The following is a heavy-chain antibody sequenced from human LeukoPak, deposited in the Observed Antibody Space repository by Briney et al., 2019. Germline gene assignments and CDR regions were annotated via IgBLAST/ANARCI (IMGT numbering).Heavy chain of an antibody. J-gene: IGHJ4*02. CDR3: AKGYYYDSSGYYWPIDY. CDR1: GFTFSSYA. D-gene: IGHD3-22*01. CDR2: INGSGGTT. V-gene: IGHV3-23*01. Sequence: PGGSLRLSCAASGFTFSSYAMSWVRQAPGKGLEWVSAINGSGGTTYYADSVKGRFTISRDNPKNTLYLQMNSLRAEDTAVYYCAKGYYYDSSGYYWPIDYWGQGTLVTVSS.